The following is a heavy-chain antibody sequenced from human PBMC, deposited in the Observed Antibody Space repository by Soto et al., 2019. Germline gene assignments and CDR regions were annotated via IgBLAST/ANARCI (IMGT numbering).Heavy chain of an antibody. CDR1: GFTVSSKY. D-gene: IGHD2-15*01. J-gene: IGHJ6*04. Sequence: EVHLVESGGGLVQPGGSLRLSCAASGFTVSSKYMSWVRQALGKGLEWVSLIQSGGPTYYADSVKGRFTISRATSENTLHLRMDSLRADDTAVYYCARDDVLCDGGRCYCVPLDVWGKGNTVTVSS. CDR2: IQSGGPT. CDR3: ARDDVLCDGGRCYCVPLDV. V-gene: IGHV3-66*01.